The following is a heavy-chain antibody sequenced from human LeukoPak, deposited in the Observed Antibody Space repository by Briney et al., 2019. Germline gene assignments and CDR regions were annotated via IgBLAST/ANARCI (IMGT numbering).Heavy chain of an antibody. J-gene: IGHJ4*02. CDR1: GYRFTSYW. Sequence: GEPLKISCKGSGYRFTSYWIGWVRQMPGKGLEWMGIIYPGDSDTTYSPSFQGQVTISADKSISTSYLQWSSLKASDTAMNYCARHAPKGIAVAGIDYWGQGTLVTVSS. CDR3: ARHAPKGIAVAGIDY. V-gene: IGHV5-51*01. CDR2: IYPGDSDT. D-gene: IGHD6-19*01.